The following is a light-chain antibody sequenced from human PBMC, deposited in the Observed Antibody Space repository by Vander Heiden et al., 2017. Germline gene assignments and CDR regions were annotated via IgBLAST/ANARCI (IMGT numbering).Light chain of an antibody. V-gene: IGLV1-40*01. CDR3: QSYDTGLSGYVV. CDR1: SSNIGAGYD. Sequence: QSVLTQPPSVSGAPGQRVTISCTGSSSNIGAGYDVHWYQQLPGTAPKLLIDVNTNRPSGVPDRFSGSKSGTSASLAIIGLQAEDEADYYCQSYDTGLSGYVVFGGGTKLTVL. CDR2: VNT. J-gene: IGLJ2*01.